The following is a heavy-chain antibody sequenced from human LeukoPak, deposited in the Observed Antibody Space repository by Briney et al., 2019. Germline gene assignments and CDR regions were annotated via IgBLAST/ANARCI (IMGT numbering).Heavy chain of an antibody. CDR3: ATFASTARSFDY. V-gene: IGHV3-7*02. D-gene: IGHD4-17*01. Sequence: PGGSLRLSCAASGFTFSSYWMSWVRQAPGKGLEGVANIKQHGSEQYYVDSVKGRFTISRDNAKNSLYLQMDSLRAEDTAVYYCATFASTARSFDYWGQGTLVTVSS. CDR2: IKQHGSEQ. CDR1: GFTFSSYW. J-gene: IGHJ4*02.